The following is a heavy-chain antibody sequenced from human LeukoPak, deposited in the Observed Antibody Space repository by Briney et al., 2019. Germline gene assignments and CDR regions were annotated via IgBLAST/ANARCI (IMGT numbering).Heavy chain of an antibody. Sequence: GGSLRLSCAASGFTFSSYEMNWVRQAPGKGLEWVSYISSSGSTIYYADSVKGRFTISRDNAKNSLYLQMDSLRAEDTAVYYCARDSRRRDGDKDFDYWGQGTRVTVSS. CDR2: ISSSGSTI. CDR1: GFTFSSYE. D-gene: IGHD5-24*01. V-gene: IGHV3-48*03. CDR3: ARDSRRRDGDKDFDY. J-gene: IGHJ4*02.